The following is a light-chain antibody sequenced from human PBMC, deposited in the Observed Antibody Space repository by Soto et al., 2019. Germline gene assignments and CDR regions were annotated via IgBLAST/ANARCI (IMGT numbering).Light chain of an antibody. CDR3: QQFSSYPLT. J-gene: IGKJ4*01. V-gene: IGKV3-15*01. CDR1: QRISTN. CDR2: SAS. Sequence: EIVMTQSPPTLSVSPGERATLSCRASQRISTNVAWYQHKPGQAPRLLIYSASTRATGIPARFSGSGSGTEFTLTISSLQSEDFAVYYRQQFSSYPLTFGGGTKVDIK.